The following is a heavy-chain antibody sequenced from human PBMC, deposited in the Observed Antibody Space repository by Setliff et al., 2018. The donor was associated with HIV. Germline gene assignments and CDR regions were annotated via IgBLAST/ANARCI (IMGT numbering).Heavy chain of an antibody. CDR1: GFSLNTSGMA. CDR2: IYWDDDK. D-gene: IGHD3-22*01. J-gene: IGHJ4*02. V-gene: IGHV2-5*02. CDR3: AHRLVVRWYFDY. Sequence: SGPTLVNPTQPLTLTCTFSGFSLNTSGMAVGWIRQPPGKALEWLALIYWDDDKRYSPSLKSRLTITKDTSKNQVVLTMTNLDPVDTATYFCAHRLVVRWYFDYWGQGTLVTVS.